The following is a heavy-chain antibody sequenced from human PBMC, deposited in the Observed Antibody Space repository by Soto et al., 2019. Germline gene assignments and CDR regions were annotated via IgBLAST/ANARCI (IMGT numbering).Heavy chain of an antibody. J-gene: IGHJ4*02. CDR1: GYTFTSYS. Sequence: GASMKVSCKASGYTFTSYSMHWVRQAPGQRLEGMGWINAGNGKTKNSQKFQGRVNITRGTSASTAYMELSSLRSEDTAVYSCARSIVVVTALDYWGKGTRVPVS. V-gene: IGHV1-3*01. D-gene: IGHD2-21*02. CDR2: INAGNGKT. CDR3: ARSIVVVTALDY.